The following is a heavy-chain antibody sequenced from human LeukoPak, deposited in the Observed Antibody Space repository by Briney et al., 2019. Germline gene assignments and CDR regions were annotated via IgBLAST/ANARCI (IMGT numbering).Heavy chain of an antibody. D-gene: IGHD3-22*01. Sequence: GGSLRLSCAASGFTFNTYAMNWVRQAPGKGLQWVSLINGSGRTTYYADSVKGRFTISRDNSKNTLYLQMNSLRADDTAVYYCAIDYDSHGYYYLGNTDYWGQGTLVTVSS. V-gene: IGHV3-23*01. CDR2: INGSGRTT. CDR3: AIDYDSHGYYYLGNTDY. CDR1: GFTFNTYA. J-gene: IGHJ4*02.